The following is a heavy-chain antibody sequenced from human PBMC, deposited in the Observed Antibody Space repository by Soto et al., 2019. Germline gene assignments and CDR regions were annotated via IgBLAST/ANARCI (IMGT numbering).Heavy chain of an antibody. Sequence: QLQLQESGPGLVKPSETLSLTCTVSGGSISSSSYYWGWIRQPPGKGLEWIGSIYYSGSTYYNPSLKSRVTISVDTSKNQFSLKLSSVTAADTAVYYCARQTSSTMGWFDPWGQGTLVTVSS. J-gene: IGHJ5*02. V-gene: IGHV4-39*01. CDR1: GGSISSSSYY. CDR3: ARQTSSTMGWFDP. D-gene: IGHD1-1*01. CDR2: IYYSGST.